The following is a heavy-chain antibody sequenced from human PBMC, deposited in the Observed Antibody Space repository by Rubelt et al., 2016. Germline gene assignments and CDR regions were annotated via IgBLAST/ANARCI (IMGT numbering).Heavy chain of an antibody. CDR3: AGEDGSGGYGMDV. CDR1: GGSISSSSYY. J-gene: IGHJ6*02. CDR2: IYYSGST. V-gene: IGHV4-39*07. D-gene: IGHD3-10*01. Sequence: QLQLQESGPGLVKPSETLSLTCTVSGGSISSSSYYWGWIRQPPGKGLEWIGRIYYSGSTYYNPSLKSRGTRSVGTAKNQFSLKLSSVTAADAAVYYWAGEDGSGGYGMDVWGQGTTVTVSS.